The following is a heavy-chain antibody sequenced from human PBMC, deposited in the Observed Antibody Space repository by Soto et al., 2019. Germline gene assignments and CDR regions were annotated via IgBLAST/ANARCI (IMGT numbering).Heavy chain of an antibody. V-gene: IGHV4-39*01. J-gene: IGHJ5*02. CDR1: GVSISSSSYY. CDR2: IYYSGST. D-gene: IGHD3-10*01. Sequence: SETLSLTCSVSGVSISSSSYYCGWIRQPPGKGLEWIGSIYYSGSTYYNPSLESRVTISVDTSKNKFSLKLSSMTATDTAVYYCARGYYYYGWFEPWGQGTLVNVSS. CDR3: ARGYYYYGWFEP.